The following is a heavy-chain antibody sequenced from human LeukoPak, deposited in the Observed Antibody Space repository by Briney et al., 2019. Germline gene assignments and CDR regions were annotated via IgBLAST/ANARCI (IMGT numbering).Heavy chain of an antibody. CDR1: GGSISSSNYY. J-gene: IGHJ2*01. Sequence: PSETLSLTCTVSGGSISSSNYYWGWIRQPPGRGLEWIGSIYYSGSTYYNPSLKSRVTISLDTSKNQFSLKLSSVTAADTAVYYCARARGYSGYDYWYFDLWGRGTLVTVSS. D-gene: IGHD5-12*01. V-gene: IGHV4-39*07. CDR3: ARARGYSGYDYWYFDL. CDR2: IYYSGST.